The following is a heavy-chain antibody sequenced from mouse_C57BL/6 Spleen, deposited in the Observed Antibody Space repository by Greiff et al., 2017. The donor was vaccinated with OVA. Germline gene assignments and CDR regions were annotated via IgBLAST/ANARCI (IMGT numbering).Heavy chain of an antibody. CDR1: GYTFTDYY. CDR2: IYPGSGNT. Sequence: VQLQQSGAELVRPGASVKLSCKASGYTFTDYYINWVKQRPGQGLEWIARIYPGSGNTYYNEKFKGKATLTAEKSSSTAYMQLSSLTSEDSAVYFCAREGYDYDTDYWGQGTTLTVSS. J-gene: IGHJ2*01. CDR3: AREGYDYDTDY. V-gene: IGHV1-76*01. D-gene: IGHD2-4*01.